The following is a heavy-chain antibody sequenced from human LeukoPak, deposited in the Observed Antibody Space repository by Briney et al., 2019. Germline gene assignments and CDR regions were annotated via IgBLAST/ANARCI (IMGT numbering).Heavy chain of an antibody. CDR2: IYYSGST. CDR3: AREVNNWNDRYYFDY. D-gene: IGHD1-1*01. V-gene: IGHV4-39*07. Sequence: PSETLSLTCTVSGGSISSSSYYWGWIRQPPGKGLERIGSIYYSGSTNYNPSLKSRVTISVDTSKNQFSLKLSSVTAADTAVYYCAREVNNWNDRYYFDYWGQGTLVTVSS. CDR1: GGSISSSSYY. J-gene: IGHJ4*02.